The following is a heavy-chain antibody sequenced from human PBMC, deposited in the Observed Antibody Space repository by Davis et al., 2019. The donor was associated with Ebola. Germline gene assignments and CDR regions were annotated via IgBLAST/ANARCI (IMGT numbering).Heavy chain of an antibody. CDR1: GGSISSYY. Sequence: MPSETLSLTCTVSGGSISSYYWSWIRQSPGKGLEWIGYVHSSGRTNYNPSLESRVTISIDSSKNQFFLWLASVTAADTAVYYCVRHAMRMTNSDGWRIQNWGQGTLVTVAA. D-gene: IGHD5-24*01. J-gene: IGHJ1*01. CDR2: VHSSGRT. V-gene: IGHV4-59*08. CDR3: VRHAMRMTNSDGWRIQN.